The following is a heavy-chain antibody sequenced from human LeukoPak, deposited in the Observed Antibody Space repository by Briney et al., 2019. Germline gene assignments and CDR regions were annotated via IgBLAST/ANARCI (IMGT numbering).Heavy chain of an antibody. D-gene: IGHD6-19*01. Sequence: ASVKVSCKASGGTFSSYTISWVRQAPGQGLEWMGRIIPILGIANYAQKFQGRVTITADKSTSTAYMELSSLRSEDTAVYYCARNELHGGCKLCPGDYWGQGTLVTVSS. V-gene: IGHV1-69*02. CDR1: GGTFSSYT. CDR3: ARNELHGGCKLCPGDY. J-gene: IGHJ4*02. CDR2: IIPILGIA.